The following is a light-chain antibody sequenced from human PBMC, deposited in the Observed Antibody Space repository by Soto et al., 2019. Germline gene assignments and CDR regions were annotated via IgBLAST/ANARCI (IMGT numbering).Light chain of an antibody. J-gene: IGKJ5*01. V-gene: IGKV3-20*01. Sequence: EIVLTQSPGTLYLSPGETAALSCRASQNVDDSHFAWYQLRPGQVPRLLIYGASTRATGIPDRFSGSGSGRDFSLTIRGLKPEDFAVYFCQQYRMSPNTFGQGTRLEIK. CDR3: QQYRMSPNT. CDR2: GAS. CDR1: QNVDDSH.